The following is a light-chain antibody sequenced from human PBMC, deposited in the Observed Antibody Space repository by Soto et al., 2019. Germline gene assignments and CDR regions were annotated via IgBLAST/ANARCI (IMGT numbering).Light chain of an antibody. CDR3: QQYGDSPQT. V-gene: IGKV3-20*01. CDR2: GAS. Sequence: EIVLTQSPGTLSLSPGKRATLSDRVSQTVSSSLAWYQQTTGQAPRVLISGASNRATAIPDRVSGSGVGTECTRTITRLEPEDVAVDYCQQYGDSPQTFGPGTKVDIK. CDR1: QTVSSS. J-gene: IGKJ1*01.